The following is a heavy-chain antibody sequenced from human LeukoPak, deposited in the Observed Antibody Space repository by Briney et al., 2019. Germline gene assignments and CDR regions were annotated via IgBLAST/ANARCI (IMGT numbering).Heavy chain of an antibody. V-gene: IGHV3-21*01. CDR2: ISSGSSYI. D-gene: IGHD3-22*01. J-gene: IGHJ1*01. CDR3: ARASDSSGYYSYFDH. CDR1: GFTFSSYS. Sequence: GSLRLSCAASGFTFSSYSMNWVRPAPGKGLEWVSSISSGSSYIYYADSVKGRFTISRDNAKNSLYLQMNSLRAEDTAVYYCARASDSSGYYSYFDHWGQGTLVTVSS.